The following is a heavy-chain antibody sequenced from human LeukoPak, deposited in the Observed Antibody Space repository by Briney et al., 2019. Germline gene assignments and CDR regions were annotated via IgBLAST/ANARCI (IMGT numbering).Heavy chain of an antibody. V-gene: IGHV1-69*05. D-gene: IGHD2-2*01. CDR3: ASSYAYPNSFDY. CDR2: IIPIFGTA. J-gene: IGHJ4*02. Sequence: SSVKVSCKPSGGTFSSYAISWVRQAPGQGLEWMGRIIPIFGTANSAQKFQGRVTITTDESTSTAYMELSSLRSEDTAVYYCASSYAYPNSFDYWGQGTLVTVSS. CDR1: GGTFSSYA.